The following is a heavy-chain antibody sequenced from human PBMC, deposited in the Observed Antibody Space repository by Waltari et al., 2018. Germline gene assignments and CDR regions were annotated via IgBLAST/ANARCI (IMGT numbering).Heavy chain of an antibody. CDR3: VRNRGWQQFDF. CDR1: GFTLSHYW. V-gene: IGHV3-7*01. Sequence: EVQLVESGGGLVQPGGSLRLSCAASGFTLSHYWMGGVRQAPGKGLELVAGIKEDGGRKDYVDSVKGRFTISRDNAKSTLYLQMNSLRAEDTAVFYCVRNRGWQQFDFWGQGTLVTVSS. CDR2: IKEDGGRK. D-gene: IGHD2-15*01. J-gene: IGHJ4*02.